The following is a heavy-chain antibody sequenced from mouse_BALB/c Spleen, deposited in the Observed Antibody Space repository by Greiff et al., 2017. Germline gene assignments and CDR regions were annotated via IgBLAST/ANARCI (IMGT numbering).Heavy chain of an antibody. CDR3: TRDGYGNYAAWFAY. V-gene: IGHV6-6*02. Sequence: EVKLMESGGGLVQPGGSMKLSCVASGFTFSNYWMNWVRQSPEKGLEWVAEIRLKSNNYATHYAESVKGRFTISRDDSKSSVYLQMNNLRAEDTGIYYCTRDGYGNYAAWFAYWGQGTLVTVSA. D-gene: IGHD2-10*02. CDR1: GFTFSNYW. J-gene: IGHJ3*01. CDR2: IRLKSNNYAT.